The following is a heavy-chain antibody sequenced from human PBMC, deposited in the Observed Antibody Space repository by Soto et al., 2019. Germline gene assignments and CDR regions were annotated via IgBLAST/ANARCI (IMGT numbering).Heavy chain of an antibody. D-gene: IGHD3-10*01. Sequence: GASVKVSCKASGGTFSSYAISWVRQAPGQGLEWMGGIIPIFGTANYAQKFQGRVTITADESTSTAYMELSSLRSEDTAVYYCARDLGPMVRGVFRFPYTGRLGDWGQGTLVTVSS. CDR1: GGTFSSYA. CDR2: IIPIFGTA. J-gene: IGHJ4*02. CDR3: ARDLGPMVRGVFRFPYTGRLGD. V-gene: IGHV1-69*13.